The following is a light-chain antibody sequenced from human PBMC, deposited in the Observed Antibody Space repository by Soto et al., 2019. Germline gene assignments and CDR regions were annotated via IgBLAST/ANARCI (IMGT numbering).Light chain of an antibody. CDR3: QQYNNWPPST. CDR2: GAS. J-gene: IGKJ5*01. Sequence: MTQSPGTLSLSPGERATLSCRASQSVSSSNLAWYQQKPGQAPRLLIYGASTRATGIPARFSGSGSGTEFTLTISSLQSEDFAVYYCQQYNNWPPSTFGQGTRLEIK. V-gene: IGKV3-15*01. CDR1: QSVSSSN.